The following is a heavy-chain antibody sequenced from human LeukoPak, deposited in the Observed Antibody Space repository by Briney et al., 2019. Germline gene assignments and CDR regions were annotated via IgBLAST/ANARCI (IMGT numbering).Heavy chain of an antibody. D-gene: IGHD3-10*01. J-gene: IGHJ4*02. CDR2: INPSGGST. V-gene: IGHV1-46*01. CDR3: ARDLYGSGSYYLPMVDY. Sequence: GASVTVSCKASGYTFTSYYMHWVRQAPGQGLEWMGIINPSGGSTSYAQKFQGRVTMTRDTSTSTVYMELSSLRSEDTAVYYCARDLYGSGSYYLPMVDYWGQGTLVTVSS. CDR1: GYTFTSYY.